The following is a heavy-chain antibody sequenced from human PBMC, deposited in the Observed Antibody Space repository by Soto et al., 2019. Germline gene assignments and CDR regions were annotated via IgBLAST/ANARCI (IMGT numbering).Heavy chain of an antibody. J-gene: IGHJ6*02. Sequence: GGSLRLSCAASGFTFSGYAMSWVRQAPGKGLEWVSAISGSGGSTYYADSVKGRFTISRDNSKNTLYLQMNSLRAEDTAVYYCAKANVGSSWYYYYGMDVWGQGTTVTVSS. CDR3: AKANVGSSWYYYYGMDV. CDR1: GFTFSGYA. V-gene: IGHV3-23*01. D-gene: IGHD6-13*01. CDR2: ISGSGGST.